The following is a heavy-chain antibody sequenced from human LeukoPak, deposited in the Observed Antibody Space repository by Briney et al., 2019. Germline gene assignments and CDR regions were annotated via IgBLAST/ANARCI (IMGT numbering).Heavy chain of an antibody. CDR2: INPNSGGT. D-gene: IGHD3-22*01. J-gene: IGHJ5*02. Sequence: INPNSGGTNYAQKFQCRVTMTRHTSISTAYMELSRLRSDDTAVYYCARVQYYYDSSGSFDPWGQGTLVTVSS. CDR3: ARVQYYYDSSGSFDP. V-gene: IGHV1-2*02.